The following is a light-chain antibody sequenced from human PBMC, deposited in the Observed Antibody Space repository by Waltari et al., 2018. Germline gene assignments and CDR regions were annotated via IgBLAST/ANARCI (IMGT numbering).Light chain of an antibody. CDR1: QSIRNY. V-gene: IGKV1-5*03. CDR3: QHFNSYPFI. CDR2: MAS. J-gene: IGKJ2*01. Sequence: DIQMTQSPSTLSASLGERVPLTCRASQSIRNYLSWYQQKPGKAPKLLIFMASTLQREVPSRFSGSGAGTEFALTISGLQADDFATYFCQHFNSYPFIFGRGTKLEIK.